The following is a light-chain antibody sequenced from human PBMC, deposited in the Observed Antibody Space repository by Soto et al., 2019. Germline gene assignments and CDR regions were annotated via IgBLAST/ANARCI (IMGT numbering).Light chain of an antibody. CDR2: KVT. CDR3: SSYTTTTHGV. V-gene: IGLV2-14*01. CDR1: TSDIGGHDY. Sequence: QSVLTQPASVSGPLGQSITISCTGTTSDIGGHDYVSWYQQRPGKAPRLIIFKVTGRPSGVSIRFSGSKSGNTASLTISGLQAEDEADYYCSSYTTTTHGVFGAGTKVTVL. J-gene: IGLJ1*01.